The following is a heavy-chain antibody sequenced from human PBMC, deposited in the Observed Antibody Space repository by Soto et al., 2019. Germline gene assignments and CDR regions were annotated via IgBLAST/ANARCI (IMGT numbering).Heavy chain of an antibody. J-gene: IGHJ6*02. D-gene: IGHD2-2*01. V-gene: IGHV1-69*13. Sequence: SVKFSCKPSGVTFSSYAISWVRQAPGQGLEWMGGIIPIFGTANYAQKFQGRVTITADESTSTAYMELSGLRSEDTAVYYCEVRCVVEIYYYYGRAVWGQGNTVTGSS. CDR2: IIPIFGTA. CDR1: GVTFSSYA. CDR3: EVRCVVEIYYYYGRAV.